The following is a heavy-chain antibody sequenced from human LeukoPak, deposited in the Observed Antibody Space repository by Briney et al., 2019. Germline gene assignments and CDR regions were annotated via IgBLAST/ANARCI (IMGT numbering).Heavy chain of an antibody. Sequence: GGSLRLSCAASGFTFSSYWMSWVRQAPGKGLEWVANIKQDGSEKYYVDSVKGRFTISRDNAKNSLYLQMNSLRAEDTAVYYCARGGGYCSSTSCYNPRVAVLYFDYWGQGTLVTVSS. V-gene: IGHV3-7*01. CDR1: GFTFSSYW. CDR3: ARGGGYCSSTSCYNPRVAVLYFDY. CDR2: IKQDGSEK. J-gene: IGHJ4*02. D-gene: IGHD2-2*02.